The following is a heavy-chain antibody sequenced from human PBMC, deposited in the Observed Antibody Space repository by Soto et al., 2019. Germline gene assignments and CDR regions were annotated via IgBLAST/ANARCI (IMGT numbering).Heavy chain of an antibody. CDR2: IYPGDSDA. J-gene: IGHJ4*02. CDR3: ARSQFDYVWGTSGYFDS. CDR1: GYSFSTHW. D-gene: IGHD3-16*01. Sequence: GESLKISCKGSGYSFSTHWVGWVRQMPGKGLGWMGIIYPGDSDARYSPSFKGQVTISVDESTTTAFLQWSSLKASDTAMYFCARSQFDYVWGTSGYFDSWGQGTLVTVSS. V-gene: IGHV5-51*01.